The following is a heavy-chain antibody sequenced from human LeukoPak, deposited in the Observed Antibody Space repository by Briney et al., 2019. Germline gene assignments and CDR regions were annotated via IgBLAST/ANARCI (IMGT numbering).Heavy chain of an antibody. J-gene: IGHJ5*02. Sequence: KPSETLSLTCTVSGYSISSGYYWSWIRQPPGKGLEWIGYIYYSGSTNYNPSLKSRVTISVDTSKNQFSLKLSSVTAADTAVYYCARYTMVRGVWWFDPWGQGTLVTVSS. CDR3: ARYTMVRGVWWFDP. V-gene: IGHV4-61*01. CDR2: IYYSGST. CDR1: GYSISSGYY. D-gene: IGHD3-10*01.